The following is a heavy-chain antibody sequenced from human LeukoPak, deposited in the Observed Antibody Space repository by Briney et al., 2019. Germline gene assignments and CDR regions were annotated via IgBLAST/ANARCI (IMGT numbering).Heavy chain of an antibody. Sequence: ASVKVSCKASGYTFTSYGISWVRQAPGQGLEWMGWISAYNGNTNYAQKLQGRVTMTTDTSTSTAYMELRSLRSDDTAVYYCAGTNVAGTYYYYYMDVWGKGTTVTVSS. D-gene: IGHD6-19*01. CDR1: GYTFTSYG. CDR3: AGTNVAGTYYYYYMDV. J-gene: IGHJ6*03. V-gene: IGHV1-18*01. CDR2: ISAYNGNT.